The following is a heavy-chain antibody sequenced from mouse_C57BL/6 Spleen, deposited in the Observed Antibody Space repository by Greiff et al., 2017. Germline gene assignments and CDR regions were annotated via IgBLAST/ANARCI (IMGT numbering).Heavy chain of an antibody. J-gene: IGHJ4*01. V-gene: IGHV1-52*01. D-gene: IGHD2-5*01. Sequence: VQLQQSGAELVRPGSSVKLSCKASGYTFTSYWMHWVKQRPIQGLEWIGNIDPSDSETHYNQKFKDKATLTVDKSSSTAYMQLSSLTSEDSAVYYCASESNSGYYYAMDYWGQGTSVTVSS. CDR2: IDPSDSET. CDR3: ASESNSGYYYAMDY. CDR1: GYTFTSYW.